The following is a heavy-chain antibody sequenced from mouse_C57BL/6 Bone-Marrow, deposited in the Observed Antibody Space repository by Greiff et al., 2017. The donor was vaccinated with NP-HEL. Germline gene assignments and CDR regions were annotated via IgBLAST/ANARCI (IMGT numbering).Heavy chain of an antibody. CDR2: INPNNGGT. J-gene: IGHJ4*01. CDR1: GYTFTDYY. CDR3: ARSRPYYYGSSYYYAMDY. D-gene: IGHD1-1*01. V-gene: IGHV1-26*01. Sequence: EVQLQQSGPELVKPGASVKISCKASGYTFTDYYMNWVKQSHGKSLEWIGDINPNNGGTSYNQKFKGKATLTVDKSSSTAYMELRSLTSEDSAVYYCARSRPYYYGSSYYYAMDYWGQGTSVTVSS.